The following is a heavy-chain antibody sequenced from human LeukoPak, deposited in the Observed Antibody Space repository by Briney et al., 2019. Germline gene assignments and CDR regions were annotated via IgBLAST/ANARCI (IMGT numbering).Heavy chain of an antibody. CDR1: GFTFSSYA. D-gene: IGHD5-18*01. CDR3: AKEPNGYSYGYPYYFDY. V-gene: IGHV3-23*01. CDR2: ISGSGGST. J-gene: IGHJ4*02. Sequence: GGSLRLPCAASGFTFSSYAMSWVRQAPGKRLEWVSVISGSGGSTYYADSVKGRFTISRDNSKNTLYLQMNSLRAEDTAVYYCAKEPNGYSYGYPYYFDYWGQGTLVTVSS.